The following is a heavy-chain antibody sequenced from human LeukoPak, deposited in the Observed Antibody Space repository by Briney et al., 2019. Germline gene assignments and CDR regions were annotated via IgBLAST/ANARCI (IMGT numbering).Heavy chain of an antibody. V-gene: IGHV4-4*07. CDR2: IYTSGST. Sequence: SETLSLTCTVSGGSISSYYWSWIRQPAGKGLEWIGRIYTSGSTNYNPSLKSRVTMSVDTSKNQFSLKLSSVTAADTAVYYCARGGRDIVVVPAAMTWFDPWGQGTLVTVSS. CDR3: ARGGRDIVVVPAAMTWFDP. CDR1: GGSISSYY. D-gene: IGHD2-2*01. J-gene: IGHJ5*02.